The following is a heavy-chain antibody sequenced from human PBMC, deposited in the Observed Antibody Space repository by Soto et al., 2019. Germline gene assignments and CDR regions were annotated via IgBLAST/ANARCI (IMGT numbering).Heavy chain of an antibody. CDR3: ARGVPAAGTDWFGP. Sequence: SSETLSLTCTVSCGSISNYYWSWIRQSAEKRLEWIGRVSSTGSSYYNPSLKSRVTISVDTSKNQVSLNLTSVTAADTAVYYCARGVPAAGTDWFGPWGQGTLVTVSS. D-gene: IGHD6-13*01. J-gene: IGHJ5*02. CDR2: VSSTGSS. V-gene: IGHV4-4*07. CDR1: CGSISNYY.